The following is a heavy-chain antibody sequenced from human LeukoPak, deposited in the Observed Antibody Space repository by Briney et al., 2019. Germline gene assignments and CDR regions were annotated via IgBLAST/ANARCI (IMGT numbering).Heavy chain of an antibody. Sequence: GGSLRLSCAASGFTFSSYAMSWVRQAPGKGLEWVSAISGSGGSTYYADSVKGRFTISRDNSKNTLYLQMNSLRAEDTAVYYCAAHWYYDFWSGYLGAFDIWGQGTMVTVSS. CDR1: GFTFSSYA. CDR3: AAHWYYDFWSGYLGAFDI. J-gene: IGHJ3*02. D-gene: IGHD3-3*01. CDR2: ISGSGGST. V-gene: IGHV3-23*01.